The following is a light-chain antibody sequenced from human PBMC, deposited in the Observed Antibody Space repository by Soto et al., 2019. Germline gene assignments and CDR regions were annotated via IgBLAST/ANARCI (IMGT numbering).Light chain of an antibody. CDR1: TSDVGGYNL. V-gene: IGLV2-14*02. CDR3: QSYDSSLSGYV. J-gene: IGLJ1*01. CDR2: EGT. Sequence: QSVLTQPASVSGSPGQSITISCSGTTSDVGGYNLVSWYQQHTAKAPKLLIYEGTQRPSGVSSRFSGSKSGNTASLTISGLQAEDEADYYCQSYDSSLSGYVFGTGTKVTV.